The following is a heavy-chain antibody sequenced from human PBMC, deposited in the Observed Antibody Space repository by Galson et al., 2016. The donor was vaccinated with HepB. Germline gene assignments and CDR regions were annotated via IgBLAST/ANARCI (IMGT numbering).Heavy chain of an antibody. D-gene: IGHD6-19*01. CDR2: IWYDGKTI. Sequence: SLRLSCAASGFSFSLYGMHWVRQAPGKGLEWVALIWYDGKTIYSADSVRGRSTISRANSDNTLYLHMNSLRAEDTAVYYCARARYSSSCFGDFDYWGQGTLVIVSS. CDR3: ARARYSSSCFGDFDY. CDR1: GFSFSLYG. J-gene: IGHJ4*02. V-gene: IGHV3-33*01.